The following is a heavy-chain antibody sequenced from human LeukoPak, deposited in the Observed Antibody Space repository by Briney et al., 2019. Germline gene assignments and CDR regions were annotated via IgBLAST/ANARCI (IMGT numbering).Heavy chain of an antibody. CDR3: ARRSRTPTMVRGVIPWDAFDI. J-gene: IGHJ3*02. Sequence: ASVKVSCKASGYTFTSYYMHWVRQAPGQGLEWVGIINPSGGSTSYAQKFQGRVTMTRDTSTSTVYMELSSLRSEDTAVYYCARRSRTPTMVRGVIPWDAFDIWGQGTMVTVAS. V-gene: IGHV1-46*01. D-gene: IGHD3-10*01. CDR1: GYTFTSYY. CDR2: INPSGGST.